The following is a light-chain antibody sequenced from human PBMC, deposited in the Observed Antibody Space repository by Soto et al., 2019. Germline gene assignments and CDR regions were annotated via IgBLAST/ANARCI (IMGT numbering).Light chain of an antibody. CDR1: QSISSW. Sequence: DIQMTQSPSTLSASVGDRVTITCRASQSISSWLAWYQQKPGKAPKVLIYDASNLESGVTLRFSGSGSGTEFTLTISSLQADDTATYYWQQYNTYSWTFGQGTKVEIK. V-gene: IGKV1-5*01. J-gene: IGKJ1*01. CDR3: QQYNTYSWT. CDR2: DAS.